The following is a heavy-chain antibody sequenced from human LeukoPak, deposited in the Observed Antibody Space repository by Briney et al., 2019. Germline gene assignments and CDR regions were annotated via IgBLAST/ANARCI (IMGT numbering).Heavy chain of an antibody. D-gene: IGHD6-13*01. Sequence: EASVKVSCKASGYTFTGYYMHWVRQAPGQGLEWMGWINPNSGGTNYAQKFQGRVTMTRDTSISTAYMELSRLRSDDTAVYYCARKEEDSSSWYWTGYPYYGMDVWGQGTTVTVSS. CDR1: GYTFTGYY. CDR3: ARKEEDSSSWYWTGYPYYGMDV. CDR2: INPNSGGT. V-gene: IGHV1-2*02. J-gene: IGHJ6*02.